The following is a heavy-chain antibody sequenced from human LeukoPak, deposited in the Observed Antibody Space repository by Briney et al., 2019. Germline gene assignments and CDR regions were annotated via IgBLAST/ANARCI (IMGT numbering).Heavy chain of an antibody. Sequence: PSETLSLTCAVYAGSFSGYYWSLIRQPPGKGLEWIGEINHSGSTNYNPSLKSRVTISVDTSKNQFSLKLSSVTAADTAVYYCARRRLRPYGMDVWGQGTTVTVSS. CDR1: AGSFSGYY. V-gene: IGHV4-34*01. J-gene: IGHJ6*02. CDR2: INHSGST. CDR3: ARRRLRPYGMDV. D-gene: IGHD3-16*01.